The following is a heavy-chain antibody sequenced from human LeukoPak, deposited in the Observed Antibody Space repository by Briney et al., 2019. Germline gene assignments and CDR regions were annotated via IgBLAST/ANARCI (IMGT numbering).Heavy chain of an antibody. Sequence: GASVKVSCKASGYTFTGYYMHWVRQAPGQGLEWMGWINPNSGGTNYAQKFQGRVTMTRDTSISTAYMELSRLRSDDTAVYYCARTGYSHGYWWFDPWGQGTLVTVSS. V-gene: IGHV1-2*02. J-gene: IGHJ5*02. CDR3: ARTGYSHGYWWFDP. D-gene: IGHD5-18*01. CDR1: GYTFTGYY. CDR2: INPNSGGT.